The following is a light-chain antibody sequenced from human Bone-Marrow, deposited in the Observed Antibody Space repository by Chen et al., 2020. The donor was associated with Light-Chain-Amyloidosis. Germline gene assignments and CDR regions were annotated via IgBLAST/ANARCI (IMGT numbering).Light chain of an antibody. V-gene: IGLV3-25*03. CDR2: KDG. CDR1: ALPKQF. Sequence: SYELTPSPSVSVSPVQTARITCSEDALPKQFTYWYQQKSGQATVLVIYKDGERTSGIPERFSGSSSGTTVTLTISRVQAEDEADYYCQSADSIGTYKVFGGGTKLTVL. CDR3: QSADSIGTYKV. J-gene: IGLJ3*02.